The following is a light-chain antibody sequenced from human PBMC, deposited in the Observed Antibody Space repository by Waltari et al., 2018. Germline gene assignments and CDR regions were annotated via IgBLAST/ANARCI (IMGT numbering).Light chain of an antibody. Sequence: QSALPQPPPVSESPGQSITISCTVTSSDVGAQNHVSWYQQHPGEAPKLMIDDVNKRPSGTSNRFSGSKSGNTASLSISGLQAEDEADYYCSSYTSTNTYVFGSGTKVTVL. V-gene: IGLV2-14*03. J-gene: IGLJ1*01. CDR3: SSYTSTNTYV. CDR2: DVN. CDR1: SSDVGAQNH.